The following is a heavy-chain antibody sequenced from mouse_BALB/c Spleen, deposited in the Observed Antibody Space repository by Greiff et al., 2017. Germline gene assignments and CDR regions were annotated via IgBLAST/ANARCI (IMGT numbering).Heavy chain of an antibody. V-gene: IGHV5-9-4*01. J-gene: IGHJ4*01. CDR1: GFTFSSYA. CDR2: ISSGGSYT. D-gene: IGHD1-1*01. Sequence: DVHLVESGGGLVKPGGSLTLSCAASGFTFSSYAMSWVRQSPEKRLEWVAEISSGGSYTYYPDTVTGRFTISRDNAKNTLYLEMSSLRSEDTAMYYCAATVVATRAMDYWGQGTSVTVSS. CDR3: AATVVATRAMDY.